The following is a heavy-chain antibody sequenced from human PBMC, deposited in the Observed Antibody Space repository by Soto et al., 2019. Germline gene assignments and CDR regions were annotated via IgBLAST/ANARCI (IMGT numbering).Heavy chain of an antibody. CDR1: GFTFSSYS. Sequence: PGGSLRLSCAASGFTFSSYSMNWVRQAPGKGLEWVSSISSSSSYIYYADSVKGRFTISRDNAKNSLYLQMNSLRAEDTAVYYCARASYYYDGSGYHGYWGQGTLVTVLL. D-gene: IGHD3-22*01. CDR2: ISSSSSYI. V-gene: IGHV3-21*01. CDR3: ARASYYYDGSGYHGY. J-gene: IGHJ4*02.